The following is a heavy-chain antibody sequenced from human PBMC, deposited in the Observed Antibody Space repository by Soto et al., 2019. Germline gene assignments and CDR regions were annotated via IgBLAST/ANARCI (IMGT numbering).Heavy chain of an antibody. CDR1: GGTFSSYA. CDR3: ASHYYYGMDV. V-gene: IGHV1-69*13. Sequence: ASVKVSCKASGGTFSSYALSWVRQATGQGLEWMGGIIPIFGTANYAQKFQGRVTITADESTSTAYMELSSLRSEDTAVYYCASHYYYGMDVWGQGTTVTVSS. J-gene: IGHJ6*02. CDR2: IIPIFGTA.